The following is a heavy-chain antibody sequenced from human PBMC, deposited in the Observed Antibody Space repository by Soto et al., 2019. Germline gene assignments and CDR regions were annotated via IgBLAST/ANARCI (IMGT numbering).Heavy chain of an antibody. CDR1: GFSLSTREVG. J-gene: IGHJ4*02. CDR3: ARTLGSGTLDY. CDR2: IYWDDDK. D-gene: IGHD6-25*01. V-gene: IGHV2-5*02. Sequence: SGPTLVNPTQTLTLTCSFSGFSLSTREVGVGWIRQPPGKALEWLALIYWDDDKRYRPSLKTRLTISKDTSKNLVVLTMTNMDPTDTATCYCARTLGSGTLDYWGRGTLVPVS.